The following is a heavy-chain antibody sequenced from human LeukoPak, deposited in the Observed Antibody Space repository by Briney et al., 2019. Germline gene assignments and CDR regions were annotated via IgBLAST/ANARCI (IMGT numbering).Heavy chain of an antibody. CDR3: ARRSLGYYVPGSPFYYGMDV. CDR2: LNHSGTT. CDR1: GGSFSNYY. D-gene: IGHD3-10*01. J-gene: IGHJ6*02. Sequence: SETLSLTCAVYGGSFSNYYWTWIRQPPGKGLEWIGELNHSGTTNYNPSLKSRVTISEDTSTSQLSLRLNSVTAADTAVYYCARRSLGYYVPGSPFYYGMDVWGQGTTVTVSS. V-gene: IGHV4-34*01.